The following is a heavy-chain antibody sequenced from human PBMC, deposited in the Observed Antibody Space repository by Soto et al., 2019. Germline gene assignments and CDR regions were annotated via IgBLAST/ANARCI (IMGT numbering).Heavy chain of an antibody. V-gene: IGHV1-69*13. CDR3: ARSPLGYCTNGVCFNWFDP. CDR1: GGTFSSYA. J-gene: IGHJ5*02. D-gene: IGHD2-8*01. Sequence: GASVKVSCKASGGTFSSYAISWVRQAPGQGLEWMGGIIPIFGTANYAQKFQGRVTITADESTSTAYMELSSLRSEDTAVYYCARSPLGYCTNGVCFNWFDPWGQGTLVTVSS. CDR2: IIPIFGTA.